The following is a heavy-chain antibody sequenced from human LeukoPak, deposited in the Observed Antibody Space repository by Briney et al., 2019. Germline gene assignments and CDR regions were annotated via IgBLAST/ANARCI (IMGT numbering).Heavy chain of an antibody. CDR3: AGRAGIAAAGTVY. CDR1: GFTFSSYS. CDR2: ISSSSYI. Sequence: GGPLRLSCAASGFTFSSYSMNWVRQAPGKGLEWVSSISSSSYIYYADSVKGRFTISRDNAKNSLYLQMNSLRAEDTAVYYCAGRAGIAAAGTVYWGQGTLVTVSS. J-gene: IGHJ4*02. V-gene: IGHV3-21*01. D-gene: IGHD6-13*01.